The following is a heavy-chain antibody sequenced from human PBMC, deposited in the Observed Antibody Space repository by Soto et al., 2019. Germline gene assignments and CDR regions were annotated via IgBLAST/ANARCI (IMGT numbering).Heavy chain of an antibody. V-gene: IGHV1-46*01. Sequence: ASVKVSCKASGYTFTSYYIPWVRQAPGQGLEWMGIINPSGGSTNYAEEFQGRVTVTRDTSTSTVYMELRSLRSDDTAVYYCATRGPSRGTTAFDYWG. CDR3: ATRGPSRGTTAFDY. J-gene: IGHJ4*01. CDR1: GYTFTSYY. CDR2: INPSGGST. D-gene: IGHD4-17*01.